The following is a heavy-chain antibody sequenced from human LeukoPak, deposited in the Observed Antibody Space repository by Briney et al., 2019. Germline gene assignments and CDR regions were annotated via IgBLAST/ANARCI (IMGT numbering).Heavy chain of an antibody. J-gene: IGHJ4*02. D-gene: IGHD4-17*01. Sequence: SETLSLTCTVSGGSTSSYYWSWIRQPPGKGLEWIGCIYYSGSTNYNPSLKSRVTISVDTSKNQFSLKLSSVTAADTAVYYCASGGTVTTTEQFDYWGQGTLVTVSS. CDR1: GGSTSSYY. CDR3: ASGGTVTTTEQFDY. V-gene: IGHV4-59*01. CDR2: IYYSGST.